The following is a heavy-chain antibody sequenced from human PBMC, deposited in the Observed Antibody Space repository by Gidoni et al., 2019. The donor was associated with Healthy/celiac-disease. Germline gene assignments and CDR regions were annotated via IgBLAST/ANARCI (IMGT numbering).Heavy chain of an antibody. CDR2: ISSSSSYI. V-gene: IGHV3-21*01. Sequence: EVQLVESGGGLVKPGGSLRLSCAASGFTFSSYSMNWVRHAPGKGLEWVSSISSSSSYIYYADSVKGRFTISRVNAKNSLYLQMNSLRAEDTAVYYCARAGFWSGYVVYYYYGMDVWGQGTTVTVSS. J-gene: IGHJ6*02. CDR1: GFTFSSYS. D-gene: IGHD3-3*01. CDR3: ARAGFWSGYVVYYYYGMDV.